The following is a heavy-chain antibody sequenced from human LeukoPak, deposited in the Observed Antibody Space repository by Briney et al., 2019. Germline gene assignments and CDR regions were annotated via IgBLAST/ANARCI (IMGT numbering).Heavy chain of an antibody. CDR1: GDSISGKTYS. CDR2: MYYSENT. D-gene: IGHD6-19*01. CDR3: VRYRSGSNRFDY. V-gene: IGHV4-39*01. Sequence: SETLSLTCTVSGDSISGKTYSWGWVRQPPGKGLEWIRYMYYSENTYYNPSLKSRVTISVDTSRIQFSLKLSSVTAADTAVYYCVRYRSGSNRFDYWGQGTLVTVSS. J-gene: IGHJ4*02.